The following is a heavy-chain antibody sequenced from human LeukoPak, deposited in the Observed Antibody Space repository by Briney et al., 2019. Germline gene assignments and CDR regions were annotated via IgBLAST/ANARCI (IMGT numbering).Heavy chain of an antibody. J-gene: IGHJ1*01. CDR3: ARNLRSSGWYTEYFQH. D-gene: IGHD6-19*01. CDR1: GGSVSSGSYY. Sequence: SETLSLTCTVSGGSVSSGSYYWSWIRQPPGKGLEWIGYIYYSGSTYYNPSLKSRVTISVDTSKNQFSLKLSSVTAADTAVYYCARNLRSSGWYTEYFQHWGQGTLVTVSS. CDR2: IYYSGST. V-gene: IGHV4-30-4*08.